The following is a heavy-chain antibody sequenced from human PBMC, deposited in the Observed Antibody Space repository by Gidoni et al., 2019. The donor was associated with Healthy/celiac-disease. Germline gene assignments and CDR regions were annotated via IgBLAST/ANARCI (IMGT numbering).Heavy chain of an antibody. D-gene: IGHD1-26*01. CDR3: ARDQGTRVGPFDY. J-gene: IGHJ4*02. Sequence: DNSKNTLYLQMNSLRAEDTAVYYCARDQGTRVGPFDYWGQGTLVTVSS. V-gene: IGHV3-30*01.